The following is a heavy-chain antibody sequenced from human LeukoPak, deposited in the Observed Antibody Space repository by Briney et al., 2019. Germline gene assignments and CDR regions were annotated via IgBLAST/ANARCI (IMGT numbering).Heavy chain of an antibody. CDR2: INHSGST. D-gene: IGHD2-2*01. CDR3: ARGQDIVVVPAASTLYYFDY. V-gene: IGHV4-34*01. Sequence: KPSETLSLTCAVYGGSFSGYYWSWIRQPLGKGLEWIGEINHSGSTNYNPSLKSRVTISVDTSKNQFSLKLSSVTAADTAVYYCARGQDIVVVPAASTLYYFDYWGQGTLVTVSS. J-gene: IGHJ4*02. CDR1: GGSFSGYY.